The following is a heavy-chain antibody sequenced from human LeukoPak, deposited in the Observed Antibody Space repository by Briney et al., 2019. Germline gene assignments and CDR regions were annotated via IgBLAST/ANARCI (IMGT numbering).Heavy chain of an antibody. CDR1: GGSFSGYY. CDR3: ARRGGYSGSYDSFDP. J-gene: IGHJ5*02. V-gene: IGHV4-34*01. Sequence: SETLSLTCAVYGGSFSGYYWSWIRQPPGKGLEWIGEINHSGGTNYNPSLKSRVTISVDTSKNQFSLKLSSVTAADTAVYYCARRGGYSGSYDSFDPWGQGTLVTVSS. D-gene: IGHD1-26*01. CDR2: INHSGGT.